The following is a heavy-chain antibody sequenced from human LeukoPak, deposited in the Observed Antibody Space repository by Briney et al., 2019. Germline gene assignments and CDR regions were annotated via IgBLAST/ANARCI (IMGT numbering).Heavy chain of an antibody. CDR1: GYTFTGYY. CDR2: INPNSGGT. Sequence: ASVKVSCKASGYTFTGYYMHWVRQAPGQGLEWMGWINPNSGGTNYAQKFQGRVTMTRGTSISTAYMELSRLRSDDTAVYYCARDRYDFWSGYYSYFDYWGQGTLVTVSS. D-gene: IGHD3-3*01. V-gene: IGHV1-2*02. CDR3: ARDRYDFWSGYYSYFDY. J-gene: IGHJ4*02.